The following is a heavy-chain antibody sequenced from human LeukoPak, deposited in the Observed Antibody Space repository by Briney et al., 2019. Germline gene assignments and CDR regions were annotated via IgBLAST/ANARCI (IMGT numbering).Heavy chain of an antibody. J-gene: IGHJ4*02. CDR1: GYTFTGYY. Sequence: GASVKVSCKASGYTFTGYYMHWVRQAPGQGLEWMGWINAKSGGTNYAQKFQGRVTMTRDTSISTAYMELSRLRSDDTAVYYCASLTFYDSSGYYYAANDYWGQGTLVTVSS. V-gene: IGHV1-2*02. D-gene: IGHD3-22*01. CDR2: INAKSGGT. CDR3: ASLTFYDSSGYYYAANDY.